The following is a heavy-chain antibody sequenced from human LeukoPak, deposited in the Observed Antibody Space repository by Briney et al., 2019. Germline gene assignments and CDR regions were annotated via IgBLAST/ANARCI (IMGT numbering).Heavy chain of an antibody. J-gene: IGHJ3*02. CDR2: INDSGRT. CDR1: GEPFSGYY. V-gene: IGHV4-34*01. CDR3: ARHRRGASRAFEI. Sequence: SETLSLTCAVYGEPFSGYYWSWIRQPPEKGLEWIGEINDSGRTNYNPSLESRITISVDMSKNQFSLKLNSVTAADTAVYFCARHRRGASRAFEIWGQGTMVTVSS. D-gene: IGHD2-2*01.